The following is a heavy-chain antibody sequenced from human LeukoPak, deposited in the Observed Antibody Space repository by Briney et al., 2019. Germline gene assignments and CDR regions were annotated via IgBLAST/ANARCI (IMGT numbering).Heavy chain of an antibody. J-gene: IGHJ5*02. V-gene: IGHV4-39*07. CDR2: IYYSGST. CDR3: ARESSWYGHNWFDP. CDR1: GGSISSSSYY. D-gene: IGHD6-13*01. Sequence: PSETLSLTCTVSGGSISSSSYYWGWIRQPPGKGLEWIGSIYYSGSTYYNPSLKSRVTISVDTSKNQFSLKLSSVTAADTAVYCCARESSWYGHNWFDPWGQGTLVTVSS.